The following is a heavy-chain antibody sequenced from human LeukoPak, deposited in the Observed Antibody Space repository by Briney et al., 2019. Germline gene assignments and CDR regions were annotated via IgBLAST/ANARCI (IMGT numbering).Heavy chain of an antibody. J-gene: IGHJ4*02. Sequence: GGSLRLSCAASGSIFNTYAMSWVRQAPGKGLEWVSLIYTIGTTYYADSVKGRFTISRDNSKNTLYLQMDSLRAEDTAVYYCARILLVAVMDWGQGTPVTVSS. V-gene: IGHV3-23*05. CDR3: ARILLVAVMD. CDR1: GSIFNTYA. D-gene: IGHD5-12*01. CDR2: IYTIGTT.